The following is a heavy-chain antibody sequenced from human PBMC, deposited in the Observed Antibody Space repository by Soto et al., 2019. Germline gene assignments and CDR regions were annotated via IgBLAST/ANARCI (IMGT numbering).Heavy chain of an antibody. CDR3: AKDLHFNGYYYYYYMDV. CDR2: IYPGDSDT. D-gene: IGHD2-8*01. Sequence: GESLKISCKGSGYSFTSYWIGWVRQMPGKGLEWMGIIYPGDSDTRYSPSFQGQVTISADKSISTAYLQMNSLRAEDTAVYYCAKDLHFNGYYYYYYMDVWGKGTTVTVSS. CDR1: GYSFTSYW. V-gene: IGHV5-51*01. J-gene: IGHJ6*03.